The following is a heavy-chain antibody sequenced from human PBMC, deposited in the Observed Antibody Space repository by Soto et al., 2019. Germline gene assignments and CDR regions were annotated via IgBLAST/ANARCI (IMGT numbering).Heavy chain of an antibody. V-gene: IGHV3-23*01. CDR3: AKDVHYDSSGGLDY. Sequence: PGGSLRLSCEASGFTFRIFAMSWVRQAPGRGLEWVSAISGGGGGKYYADSVKGRFIIARDNSKNTVYLEVNGLRTEDTAVYYCAKDVHYDSSGGLDYWGQGTLVTVSS. CDR1: GFTFRIFA. J-gene: IGHJ4*02. D-gene: IGHD3-22*01. CDR2: ISGGGGGK.